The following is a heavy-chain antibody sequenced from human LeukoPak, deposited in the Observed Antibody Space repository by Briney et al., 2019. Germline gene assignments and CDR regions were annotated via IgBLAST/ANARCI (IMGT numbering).Heavy chain of an antibody. V-gene: IGHV3-23*01. J-gene: IGHJ5*02. D-gene: IGHD6-13*01. CDR2: ISVSGGST. Sequence: GGSLRLSCAASGFTFSSYAMSGVRQAPGKGLEWVSAISVSGGSTYYADSVKGRFTISRDNSKNTLYLQMNSLRAEDTAVYYCAKGASSTTRRWFDPWGQGTLVTVSS. CDR3: AKGASSTTRRWFDP. CDR1: GFTFSSYA.